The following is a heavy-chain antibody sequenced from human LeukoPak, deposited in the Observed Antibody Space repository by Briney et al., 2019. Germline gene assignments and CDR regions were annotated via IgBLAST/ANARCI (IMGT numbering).Heavy chain of an antibody. Sequence: ASVKVSCKASGYTFTSYDIDWVRQATGQGLEWMGWMNPNSGNTGYAQKFQGRVTMTRNTSISTAYMELSSLRSEDTAVYDCASPYDYGDYGADAFDIWGQGTMVTVSS. V-gene: IGHV1-8*01. J-gene: IGHJ3*02. CDR3: ASPYDYGDYGADAFDI. CDR1: GYTFTSYD. CDR2: MNPNSGNT. D-gene: IGHD4-17*01.